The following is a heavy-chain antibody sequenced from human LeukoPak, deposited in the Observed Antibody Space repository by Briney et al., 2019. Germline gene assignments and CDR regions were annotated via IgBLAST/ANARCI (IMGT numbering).Heavy chain of an antibody. D-gene: IGHD3-22*01. V-gene: IGHV3-48*03. CDR3: ARGYYYDSPPTDY. CDR2: ISSSGSTI. J-gene: IGHJ4*02. Sequence: PGGSLRLSCAASGFTFSSYEMNWVRQAPGKGLEWVSYISSSGSTIYYADSVKGRFTISRDNAKNSLYLQMNSLRAEDTAVYYCARGYYYDSPPTDYWGQGTLVTVSS. CDR1: GFTFSSYE.